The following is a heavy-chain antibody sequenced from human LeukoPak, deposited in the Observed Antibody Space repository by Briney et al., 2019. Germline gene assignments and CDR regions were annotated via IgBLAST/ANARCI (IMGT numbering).Heavy chain of an antibody. CDR1: GFIFSICW. D-gene: IGHD2-2*01. Sequence: PGGSLRLSCAVSGFIFSICWMTWVRHAPGKGVEGVSNIKQAGSQINYVGSEKARFTIARYNARKELYLQMNSLRAEDPAVYYCAKALSYTDGGTSFDYDYWGQGTLVTVAS. J-gene: IGHJ4*02. CDR2: IKQAGSQI. CDR3: AKALSYTDGGTSFDYDY. V-gene: IGHV3-7*01.